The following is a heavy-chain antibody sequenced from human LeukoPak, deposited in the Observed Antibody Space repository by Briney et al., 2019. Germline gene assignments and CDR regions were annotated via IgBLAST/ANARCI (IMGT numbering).Heavy chain of an antibody. D-gene: IGHD6-19*01. V-gene: IGHV6-1*01. CDR1: GDSVSSNSAA. CDR2: TYYRSKWYN. J-gene: IGHJ3*02. CDR3: ARDLGSGYSSGWYPDAFDI. Sequence: SQTLSFTCATSGDSVSSNSAAWNWIRQSPSRGLEWLGRTYYRSKWYNDYAVSVKSRITINPDTSKNQFSLQLNSVTPEDTAVYYCARDLGSGYSSGWYPDAFDIWGQGTMVTVSS.